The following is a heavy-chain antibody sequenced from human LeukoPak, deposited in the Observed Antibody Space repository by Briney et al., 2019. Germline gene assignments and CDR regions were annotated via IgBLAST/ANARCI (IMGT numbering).Heavy chain of an antibody. CDR1: GFTVSSNC. V-gene: IGHV3-53*01. CDR3: ARVGGGWYEVDY. D-gene: IGHD6-19*01. CDR2: IYSGGST. Sequence: GGSLRLSCAASGFTVSSNCMSWVRQAPGKGLEWVSVIYSGGSTYYADSVKGRFTISRDNSKNTLYLQMNSLRAEDTAVYYCARVGGGWYEVDYWGQGTLVTVSS. J-gene: IGHJ4*02.